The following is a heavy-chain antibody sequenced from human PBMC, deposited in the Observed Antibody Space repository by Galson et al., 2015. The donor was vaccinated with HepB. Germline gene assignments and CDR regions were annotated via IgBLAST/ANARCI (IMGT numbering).Heavy chain of an antibody. Sequence: SLRLSCAASGFTFSSYAMSWVRQTPGKGLEWVSGISGSGGRTYYADSVKGRFIISRDNSKNTLYLHMNSLRAEDTALYYRAKELRFLRSQDFWGQGTLVSVSS. CDR1: GFTFSSYA. V-gene: IGHV3-23*01. D-gene: IGHD3-10*01. CDR3: AKELRFLRSQDF. J-gene: IGHJ4*02. CDR2: ISGSGGRT.